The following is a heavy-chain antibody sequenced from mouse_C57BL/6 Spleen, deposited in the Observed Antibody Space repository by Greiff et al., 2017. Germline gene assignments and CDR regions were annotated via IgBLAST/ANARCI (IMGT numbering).Heavy chain of an antibody. CDR2: IWGVGST. D-gene: IGHD1-1*01. CDR3: ARESSTASSYGGYFDV. J-gene: IGHJ1*03. V-gene: IGHV2-6*01. CDR1: GFSLTSYG. Sequence: QVQLKESGPGLVAPSQSLSITCTVSGFSLTSYGVDWVRQSPGKGLEWLGVIWGVGSTNYNSALKSRLSISKDNSKGQVFLKMNSLQTDDTAMYXCARESSTASSYGGYFDVWGTGTTVTVSS.